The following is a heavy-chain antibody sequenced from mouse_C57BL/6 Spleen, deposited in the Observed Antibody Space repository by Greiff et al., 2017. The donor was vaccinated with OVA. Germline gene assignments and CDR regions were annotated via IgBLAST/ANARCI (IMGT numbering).Heavy chain of an antibody. V-gene: IGHV3-6*01. CDR2: ISYDGSN. J-gene: IGHJ1*03. CDR3: ARERNDYDDWYFDV. Sequence: QGAGPGVVKPCQSLSLTCSVTGYSITSGYYWNWIRQFPGNKLEWMGYISYDGSNNYNPSLKNRISITRDTSKNQFFLKLNSVTTEDTATYYCARERNDYDDWYFDVWGTGTTVTVSS. D-gene: IGHD2-4*01. CDR1: GYSITSGYY.